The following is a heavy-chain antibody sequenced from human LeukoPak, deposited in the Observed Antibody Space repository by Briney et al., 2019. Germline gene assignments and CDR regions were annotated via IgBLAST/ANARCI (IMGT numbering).Heavy chain of an antibody. CDR1: GYTFTGDY. Sequence: GASVKVSCKASGYTFTGDYIHWVRQAPGQGLEWMGWINHNSGGTNYAPKFKGRVTMTRDTSTSTTYMELNTLRSDDTAMYYCARGGPKPIMGAADCWGQGTLVTVSS. CDR3: ARGGPKPIMGAADC. CDR2: INHNSGGT. J-gene: IGHJ4*02. V-gene: IGHV1-2*02. D-gene: IGHD1-26*01.